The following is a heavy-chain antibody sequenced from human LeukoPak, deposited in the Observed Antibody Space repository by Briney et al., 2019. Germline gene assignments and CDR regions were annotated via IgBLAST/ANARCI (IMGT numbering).Heavy chain of an antibody. CDR3: AREPSIAAAGPFDY. D-gene: IGHD6-13*01. CDR2: SYTSGST. Sequence: PSQTLSLTCTVSGGSISSGGYYWSWIRQPAGKGLEWIGRSYTSGSTNYNPSLKSRVTISVDTSKNQFSLKLSSVTAADTAVYYCAREPSIAAAGPFDYWGQGTLVTVSS. J-gene: IGHJ4*02. CDR1: GGSISSGGYY. V-gene: IGHV4-61*02.